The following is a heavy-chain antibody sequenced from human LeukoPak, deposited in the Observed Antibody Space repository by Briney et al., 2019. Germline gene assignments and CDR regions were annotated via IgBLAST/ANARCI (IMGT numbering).Heavy chain of an antibody. J-gene: IGHJ4*02. V-gene: IGHV4-59*01. CDR2: IYYSGST. CDR1: GGSISPYY. CDR3: ARESGMNYFDY. Sequence: PSETLSLTCTVSGGSISPYYWSWIRQPPGKGLEWIGYIYYSGSTNYDPSLKSRVTISVDTSKNQFSLKLSSVTAADTAVYYCARESGMNYFDYWGQGTLVTVSS.